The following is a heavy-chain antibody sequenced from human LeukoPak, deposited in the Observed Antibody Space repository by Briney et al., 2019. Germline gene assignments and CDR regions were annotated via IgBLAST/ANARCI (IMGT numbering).Heavy chain of an antibody. Sequence: GGSLRLSCAASGFTFSSYWMHWVRQAPGKGLVWVSRINSDGSSTSYADSVKGRFTISRDNAKNTLYLQMNSLRAEDTAVYYCARGGGLGYCSSTSCSDFDYWGQGTLVTVSS. CDR1: GFTFSSYW. D-gene: IGHD2-2*01. CDR2: INSDGSST. J-gene: IGHJ4*02. V-gene: IGHV3-74*01. CDR3: ARGGGLGYCSSTSCSDFDY.